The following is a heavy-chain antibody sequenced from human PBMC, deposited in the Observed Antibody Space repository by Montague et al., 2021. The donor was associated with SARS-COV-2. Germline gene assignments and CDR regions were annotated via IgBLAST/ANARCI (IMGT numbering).Heavy chain of an antibody. CDR2: IYYIGST. V-gene: IGHV4-59*01. Sequence: SETLSLTCTVSGGSITSYYWGWIRQPPGKGLEWIGYIYYIGSTNYNPSLKSRVAISVDTSKKQFFLNLSPVTAADTAVYYCASSLSGSYDHWGQGILVTASS. CDR3: ASSLSGSYDH. CDR1: GGSITSYY. J-gene: IGHJ4*02. D-gene: IGHD1-26*01.